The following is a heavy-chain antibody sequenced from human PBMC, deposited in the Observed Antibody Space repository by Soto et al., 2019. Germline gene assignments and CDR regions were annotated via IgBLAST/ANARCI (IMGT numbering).Heavy chain of an antibody. D-gene: IGHD1-7*01. CDR3: ARPQNFYTHPWDAFDI. J-gene: IGHJ3*02. CDR2: INPSGGST. Sequence: ASVKVSCKASGYTFTSYYMHWVRQAPGQGLEWMGIINPSGGSTSYAQKFQGRVTMTRDTSTSTVYMELSSLRSEDTAVYYCARPQNFYTHPWDAFDIWGQGTMVTVS. V-gene: IGHV1-46*03. CDR1: GYTFTSYY.